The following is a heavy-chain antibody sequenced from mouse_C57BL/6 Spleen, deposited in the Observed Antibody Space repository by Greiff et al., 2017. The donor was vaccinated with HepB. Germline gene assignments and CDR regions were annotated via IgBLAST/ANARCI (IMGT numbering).Heavy chain of an antibody. Sequence: VQLQQSGPELVKPGASVKISCKASGYAFSSSWMNWVKQRPGKGLEWIGRIYPGDGDTNYNGKFKGKATLTADKSSSTAYMQLSSLTSEDSAVYFCARSWVLRYTLAMDYWGQGTSVTVSS. CDR1: GYAFSSSW. J-gene: IGHJ4*01. CDR2: IYPGDGDT. D-gene: IGHD1-1*01. CDR3: ARSWVLRYTLAMDY. V-gene: IGHV1-82*01.